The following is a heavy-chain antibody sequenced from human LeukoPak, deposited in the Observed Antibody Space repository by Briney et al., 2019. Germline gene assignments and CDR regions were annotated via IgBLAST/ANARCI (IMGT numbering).Heavy chain of an antibody. D-gene: IGHD5-12*01. V-gene: IGHV4-39*02. CDR1: GGSISSSSYY. J-gene: IGHJ4*02. CDR2: IYYSGST. Sequence: SETLSLTCTVSGGSISSSSYYWGWIRQPPGKGLEWIGSIYYSGSTYYNPSLKSRVTISVDTSKNQFSLKLSSVTAADTAVYYCARDRFHSGYDVPFDYWGQGTLVTVSS. CDR3: ARDRFHSGYDVPFDY.